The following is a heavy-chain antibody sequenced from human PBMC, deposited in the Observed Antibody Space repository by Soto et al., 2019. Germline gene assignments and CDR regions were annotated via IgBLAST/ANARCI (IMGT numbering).Heavy chain of an antibody. V-gene: IGHV3-30*18. CDR3: AKDPFWSGGSCYSFDYYYGMDV. J-gene: IGHJ6*02. CDR2: ISYDGSNK. D-gene: IGHD2-15*01. CDR1: GFTFSSYG. Sequence: QVQLVESGGGVVQPGRSLRLSCAASGFTFSSYGMHWVRQAPGKGLEWVAVISYDGSNKYYADSVKGRFTISRDNSKNTLYLQMNSLRAEETAVYYCAKDPFWSGGSCYSFDYYYGMDVWGQGTTVTVSS.